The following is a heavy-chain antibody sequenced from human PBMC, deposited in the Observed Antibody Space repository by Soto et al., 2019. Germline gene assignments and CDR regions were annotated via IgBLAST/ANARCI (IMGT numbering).Heavy chain of an antibody. CDR2: IYYSGNT. J-gene: IGHJ5*02. CDR1: GDSISSGTYY. D-gene: IGHD3-22*01. CDR3: ARDFFDSSDYTTNWFDP. V-gene: IGHV4-39*01. Sequence: PSETLSLTCTVSGDSISSGTYYWGWIRQPPGKGLEWIGSIYYSGNTHYNPSLESRVTISVDTSKNQFSLKLTSVTAADAALYYCARDFFDSSDYTTNWFDPWGQGTLVT.